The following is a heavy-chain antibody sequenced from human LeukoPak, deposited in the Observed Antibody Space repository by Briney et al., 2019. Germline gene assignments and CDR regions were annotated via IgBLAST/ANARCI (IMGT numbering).Heavy chain of an antibody. CDR3: ARSRAVGARPTGFDP. Sequence: GASVKVSCKASGYTFTGYYMHWVRQAPGQGLEWMGWINPNSGGTNYAQKFQGRVTMTRDTSISTAYMELSRLRSDDTAVYYCARSRAVGARPTGFDPWGQGTLVTVSS. D-gene: IGHD1-26*01. CDR2: INPNSGGT. J-gene: IGHJ5*02. V-gene: IGHV1-2*02. CDR1: GYTFTGYY.